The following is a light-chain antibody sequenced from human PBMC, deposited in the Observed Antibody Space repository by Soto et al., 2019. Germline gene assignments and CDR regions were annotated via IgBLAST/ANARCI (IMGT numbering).Light chain of an antibody. Sequence: DIQMTQSPFSLSASVGDRVTITCRASESVSSRLAWYQQKPGKAPKLLISEASSVESGVPSRFSGSGSGTEFTLTISSLQPDDFATYYCQQYNYYRTFGKGTEVEMK. J-gene: IGKJ1*01. CDR1: ESVSSR. V-gene: IGKV1-5*03. CDR2: EAS. CDR3: QQYNYYRT.